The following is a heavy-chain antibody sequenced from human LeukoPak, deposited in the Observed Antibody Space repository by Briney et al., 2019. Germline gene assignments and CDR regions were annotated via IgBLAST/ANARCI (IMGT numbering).Heavy chain of an antibody. D-gene: IGHD1-26*01. CDR2: INPNSGGT. CDR1: GYTFTGYY. J-gene: IGHJ3*02. CDR3: ARCGGSYESRDAFDI. V-gene: IGHV1-2*04. Sequence: GASVKVSCKASGYTFTGYYMHWVRQAPGQGLEWMGWINPNSGGTNYAQKFQGWVTMTRDTSTSTAYMELRSLGSDDTAVYYCARCGGSYESRDAFDIWGQWTMVTVSS.